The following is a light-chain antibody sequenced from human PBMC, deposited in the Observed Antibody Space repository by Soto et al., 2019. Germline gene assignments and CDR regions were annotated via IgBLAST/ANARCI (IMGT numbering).Light chain of an antibody. CDR2: DAS. V-gene: IGKV3-20*01. CDR1: QTVRNNY. CDR3: QQFSSYPLT. Sequence: EFVLTQSPGTLSLSPGERATLSCRASQTVRNNYLAWYQQKPGQAPRLLIYDASSRATGIPDRFSGGGSGTDFTLTISRLEPEDFAVYYCQQFSSYPLTFGGGPKVEI. J-gene: IGKJ4*01.